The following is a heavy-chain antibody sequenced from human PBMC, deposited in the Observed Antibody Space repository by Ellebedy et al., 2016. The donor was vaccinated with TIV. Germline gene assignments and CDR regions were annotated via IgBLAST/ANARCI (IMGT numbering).Heavy chain of an antibody. CDR2: ISGAGGKT. J-gene: IGHJ4*02. CDR3: AKDVPAWFGEIYSDY. D-gene: IGHD3-10*01. Sequence: PGGSLRLSCAASGFTFSSYAMTWVRQAPGKGLEWVSSISGAGGKTYYAASVKGRFTISRDNSKNTLDLQMNSLRPEDTAVYFCAKDVPAWFGEIYSDYWGQGTLVTVSS. CDR1: GFTFSSYA. V-gene: IGHV3-23*01.